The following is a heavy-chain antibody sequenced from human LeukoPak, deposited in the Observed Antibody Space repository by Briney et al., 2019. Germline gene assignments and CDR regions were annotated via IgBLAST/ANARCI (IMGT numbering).Heavy chain of an antibody. CDR1: GFTFSSYA. Sequence: GGSLRLSCAASGFTFSSYAMSWVRQAPGKGLEWVSAISGSGGSTYYADSVKGRFTISRDNSKNTLYLQMNSLRAEDTAVYYCAKDRSVVDIVVVPAALNWFDPWGQGTLVTVSS. D-gene: IGHD2-2*01. V-gene: IGHV3-23*01. CDR3: AKDRSVVDIVVVPAALNWFDP. J-gene: IGHJ5*02. CDR2: ISGSGGST.